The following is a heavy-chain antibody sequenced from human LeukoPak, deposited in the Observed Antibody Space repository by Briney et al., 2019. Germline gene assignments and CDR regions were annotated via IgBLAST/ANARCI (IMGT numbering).Heavy chain of an antibody. D-gene: IGHD2-15*01. J-gene: IGHJ3*01. V-gene: IGHV4-59*11. Sequence: PSETLSLTCTVSGGSISNHYWSWIRQPPGKGLEWIGYIYYSGSTNYNPSLKSRVTISVDTSKNQFSLKLSSVTAADTAVYYCARHDIEVVVAATRDRDAFDVWGQGTMVTVSS. CDR2: IYYSGST. CDR1: GGSISNHY. CDR3: ARHDIEVVVAATRDRDAFDV.